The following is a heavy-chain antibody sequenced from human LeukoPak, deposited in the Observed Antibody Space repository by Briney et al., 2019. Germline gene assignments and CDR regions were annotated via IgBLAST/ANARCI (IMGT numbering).Heavy chain of an antibody. CDR3: ARALVDYYDSSGYYHPDWYFDL. CDR2: IYTSGST. Sequence: SETLSLTCTVSGGSISSGSYYWSWIRQPAGKGLEWIGRIYTSGSTNYNPSLKSRVTISVDTSKNQFSQKLSSVTATDTAVYYCARALVDYYDSSGYYHPDWYFDLWGRGTLVTVSS. V-gene: IGHV4-61*02. J-gene: IGHJ2*01. D-gene: IGHD3-22*01. CDR1: GGSISSGSYY.